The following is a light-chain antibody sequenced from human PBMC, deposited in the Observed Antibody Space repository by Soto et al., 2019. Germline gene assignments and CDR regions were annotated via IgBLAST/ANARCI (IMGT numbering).Light chain of an antibody. V-gene: IGKV2-24*01. CDR1: QSLLHSDGETY. Sequence: DIVLTQTPLSSPVTLGQPASISCRSSQSLLHSDGETYLSWLQQRPGQPPRLLIYKISNRFSGXPXRXXVSGAGTDFTLKISRVEAEDVGIYYCMQATEYPPYTFGQGTKLEIK. CDR3: MQATEYPPYT. J-gene: IGKJ2*01. CDR2: KIS.